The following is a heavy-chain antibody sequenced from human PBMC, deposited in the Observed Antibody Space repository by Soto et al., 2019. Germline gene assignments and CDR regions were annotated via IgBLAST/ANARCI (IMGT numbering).Heavy chain of an antibody. V-gene: IGHV4-61*01. D-gene: IGHD3-3*01. J-gene: IGHJ4*02. CDR1: GGSVSSGSYY. CDR3: ARDFSRLGLHLD. CDR2: VYYSGST. Sequence: QVQLQESGPGLVKPSETLSLTCTVSGGSVSSGSYYWSWIRQPPGKGLEWIGYVYYSGSTNYNPSLQSRVTISVDTSKNQFSLNLGSVTAADTAVYYCARDFSRLGLHLDLGQGTLVTVSS.